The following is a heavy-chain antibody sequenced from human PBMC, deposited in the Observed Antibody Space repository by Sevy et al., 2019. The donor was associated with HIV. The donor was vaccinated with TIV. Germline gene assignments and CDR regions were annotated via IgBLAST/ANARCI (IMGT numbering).Heavy chain of an antibody. CDR1: GFTFSSYG. CDR2: IRYDGSNK. J-gene: IGHJ4*02. Sequence: GGSLRLSCAASGFTFSSYGMHWVRQSPGKGLGWVAFIRYDGSNKYYADSVKGRFTISRDNSKNTLYLQMNSLRAEDTAVYYCAKDGSRITMIVVAQYYFDYWGQGTLVTVSS. V-gene: IGHV3-30*02. CDR3: AKDGSRITMIVVAQYYFDY. D-gene: IGHD3-22*01.